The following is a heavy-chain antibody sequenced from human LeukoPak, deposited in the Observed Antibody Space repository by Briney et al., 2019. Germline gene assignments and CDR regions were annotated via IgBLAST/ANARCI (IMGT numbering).Heavy chain of an antibody. CDR3: ARGIQQLGRFDY. D-gene: IGHD6-13*01. CDR1: GFTFSSYA. J-gene: IGHJ4*02. CDR2: IKQDGSAK. V-gene: IGHV3-7*01. Sequence: GGSLRLSCAASGFTFSSYAMSWVRQAPGKGLEWVANIKQDGSAKYYVESVKGRFTISRDNAMNSLYLQMNSLRAEDTAVYYCARGIQQLGRFDYWGQGTLVTVSS.